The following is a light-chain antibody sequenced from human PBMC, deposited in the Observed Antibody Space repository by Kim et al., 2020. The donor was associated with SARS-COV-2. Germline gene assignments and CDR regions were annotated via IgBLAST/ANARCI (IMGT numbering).Light chain of an antibody. CDR1: QDIRNY. J-gene: IGKJ2*01. CDR2: AAS. Sequence: DIQLTQSPSSLSASVGDRVTITCQASQDIRNYLNWYQQKPGKAPKLLIYAASKLETGVPSRFSGSGSGTDFTFTISNLQPEDIATYYCQHYDNIPYTFGQGTKLEI. CDR3: QHYDNIPYT. V-gene: IGKV1-33*01.